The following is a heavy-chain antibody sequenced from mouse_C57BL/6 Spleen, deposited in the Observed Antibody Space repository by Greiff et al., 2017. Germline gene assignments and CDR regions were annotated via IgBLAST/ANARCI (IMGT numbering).Heavy chain of an antibody. CDR1: GYAFSSSW. J-gene: IGHJ2*01. D-gene: IGHD2-3*01. Sequence: QVQLQQSGPELVKPGASVKISCKASGYAFSSSWMNWVKQRPGKGLEWIGRIYPGDGDTNYNGKFKGKATLTADKSSSTAYMQLSSLTSEDSAVYCCARYTIYDGYLDWGQGTTLTVSS. CDR2: IYPGDGDT. V-gene: IGHV1-82*01. CDR3: ARYTIYDGYLD.